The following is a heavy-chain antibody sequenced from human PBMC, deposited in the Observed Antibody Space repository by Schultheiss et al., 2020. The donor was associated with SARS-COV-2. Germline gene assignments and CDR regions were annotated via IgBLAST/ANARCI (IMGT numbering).Heavy chain of an antibody. CDR1: GGSFSAYY. CDR3: ARGNWNPDLNYNYGMDV. Sequence: SETLSLTCAVYGGSFSAYYWSCIRQPPGKGLEWIGEINHSGSTNYNPSLKSRVTISVDTSKNQFSLDLSSVTAADTAVYYCARGNWNPDLNYNYGMDVWGQGTTVTVSS. D-gene: IGHD1-1*01. V-gene: IGHV4-34*01. J-gene: IGHJ6*02. CDR2: INHSGST.